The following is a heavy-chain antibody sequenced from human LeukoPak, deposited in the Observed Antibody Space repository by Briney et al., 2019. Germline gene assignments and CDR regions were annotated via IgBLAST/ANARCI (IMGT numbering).Heavy chain of an antibody. V-gene: IGHV1-24*01. J-gene: IGHJ4*02. CDR2: FDPEDGET. Sequence: ASVKVSCKVSGYTLTELSMHWVRQAPGKGLEWMGGFDPEDGETIYAQKFQGRVTITADKSTSTAYMELSSLRSEDTAVYYCARVYRPGGFDYWGQGTLVTVSS. CDR3: ARVYRPGGFDY. D-gene: IGHD1-26*01. CDR1: GYTLTELS.